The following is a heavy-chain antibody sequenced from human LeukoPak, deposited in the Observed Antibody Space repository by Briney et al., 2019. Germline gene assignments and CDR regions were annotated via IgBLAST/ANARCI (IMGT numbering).Heavy chain of an antibody. CDR3: AKTIWTLIVVVPAAVVFDY. CDR1: GFTFSSYG. J-gene: IGHJ4*02. Sequence: GGSLRLSCAASGFTFSSYGMHWVRQAPGKGLEWVAFIRYDGSNKYYADSVKGRFTISRDNSKNTLYLQMNSLRAEDTAVYYCAKTIWTLIVVVPAAVVFDYWGQGTLVTVSS. CDR2: IRYDGSNK. D-gene: IGHD2-2*01. V-gene: IGHV3-30*02.